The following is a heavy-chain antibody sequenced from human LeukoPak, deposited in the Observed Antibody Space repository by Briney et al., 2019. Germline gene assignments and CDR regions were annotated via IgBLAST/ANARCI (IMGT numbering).Heavy chain of an antibody. J-gene: IGHJ4*02. Sequence: RESGPTLVKPTETLMLTCTFSGFSLTATGMAVGWIRQPPGKALQWLALLYWNDDKRYSPSLRTRLTITRDTSKDQVVLTMTNMDPVDTATYYCAHFKQYYFDNSGFAYWGQGALVTVSS. CDR2: LYWNDDK. CDR3: AHFKQYYFDNSGFAY. V-gene: IGHV2-5*01. D-gene: IGHD2/OR15-2a*01. CDR1: GFSLTATGMA.